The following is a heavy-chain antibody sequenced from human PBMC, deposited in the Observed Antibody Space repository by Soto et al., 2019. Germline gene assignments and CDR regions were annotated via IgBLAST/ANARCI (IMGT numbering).Heavy chain of an antibody. Sequence: QVQLQESGPGLVKPSETLSLTCTVSGASVSRYYVAWIRQSPGKGLEWIGFLYSSGSTNYNSSLKSRVTISVDTSKTQFSLRLSSVTAADTAVYYCERRVSAYYDFWGQGTRVTVSS. CDR3: ERRVSAYYDF. V-gene: IGHV4-59*02. J-gene: IGHJ4*02. CDR1: GASVSRYY. D-gene: IGHD2-8*01. CDR2: LYSSGST.